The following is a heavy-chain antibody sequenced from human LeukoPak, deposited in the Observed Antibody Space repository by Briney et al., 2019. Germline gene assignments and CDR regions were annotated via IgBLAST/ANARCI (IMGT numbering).Heavy chain of an antibody. CDR3: AKGLTTERGYFDY. CDR1: GFTFSNYA. V-gene: IGHV3-23*01. CDR2: IRGSGGST. J-gene: IGHJ4*02. Sequence: PGGSLRLSCAASGFTFSNYAMSWVRQAPGKGLEWVSAIRGSGGSTYYADSVKGRFTISGDNSKNTLYLQMNSLRAEDTAVYYCAKGLTTERGYFDYWGQGTLVTVSS. D-gene: IGHD3-22*01.